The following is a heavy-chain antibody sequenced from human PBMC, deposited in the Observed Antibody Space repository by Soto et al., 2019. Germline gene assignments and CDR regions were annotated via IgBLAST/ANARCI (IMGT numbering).Heavy chain of an antibody. J-gene: IGHJ4*02. D-gene: IGHD5-18*01. CDR3: AHSGYSYGTKDFDY. V-gene: IGHV2-5*02. CDR2: IYWDDDK. Sequence: QITLKESGPTLVKPTQTLTLTCTFSGFSLSTSGVGVGWLRKPPGKALEWLALIYWDDDKRYSPSLKSRLTITKDTSKNQVVLTMTNMDPVDTAAYYCAHSGYSYGTKDFDYWGQGTLVTVSS. CDR1: GFSLSTSGVG.